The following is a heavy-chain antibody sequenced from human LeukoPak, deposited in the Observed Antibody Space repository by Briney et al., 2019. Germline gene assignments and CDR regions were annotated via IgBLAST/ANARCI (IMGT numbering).Heavy chain of an antibody. V-gene: IGHV4-31*03. J-gene: IGHJ4*02. CDR1: GGSISSGGYY. Sequence: PSQTLSLTCTVSGGSISSGGYYWSWIRQHPGKGLEWIGYIYYSGSTYYNPSLKSRVTISVDTSKNQFSLKLSSVTAADTAVYYCARAPKSTYYYDSSGYYYFDYWGQGTLVTVSS. CDR3: ARAPKSTYYYDSSGYYYFDY. CDR2: IYYSGST. D-gene: IGHD3-22*01.